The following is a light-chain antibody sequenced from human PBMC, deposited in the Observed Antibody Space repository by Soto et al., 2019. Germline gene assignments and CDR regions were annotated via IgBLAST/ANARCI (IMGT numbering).Light chain of an antibody. CDR1: SSDVGGYNY. J-gene: IGLJ3*02. CDR2: DVS. V-gene: IGLV2-14*01. CDR3: SSYTSSSTPWV. Sequence: QSALTQPASVSGSPGQSITISCTGTSSDVGGYNYVSWYQQPPGKAPKLMIYDVSNRPSGVSNRFSGSKSGNTASLTISGLQAEDEADYYCSSYTSSSTPWVFGGGTQLTVL.